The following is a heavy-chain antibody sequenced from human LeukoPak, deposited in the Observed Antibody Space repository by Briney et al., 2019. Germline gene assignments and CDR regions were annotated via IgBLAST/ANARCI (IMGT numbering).Heavy chain of an antibody. CDR1: GFTFSNYA. J-gene: IGHJ4*02. CDR3: AKVTRYCSSTSCRHSDY. V-gene: IGHV3-23*01. D-gene: IGHD2-2*01. CDR2: ISGSGGST. Sequence: GGSLRLSCAASGFTFSNYAMSWVRQAPGKGLEWVSAISGSGGSTYYADSVKGRFTISRDNSKNTLYLQMNSLRAEDTAVYYCAKVTRYCSSTSCRHSDYWGQGTLVTVSS.